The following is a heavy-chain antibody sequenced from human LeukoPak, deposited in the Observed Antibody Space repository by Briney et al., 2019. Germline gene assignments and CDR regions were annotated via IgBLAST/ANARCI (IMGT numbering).Heavy chain of an antibody. CDR2: IKSKTDGGTT. J-gene: IGHJ4*02. CDR3: TTDFGYFDWLSLSY. V-gene: IGHV3-15*01. Sequence: GGSLRLSCAASGFTFSSYAMSWVRQAPGKGLEWVGRIKSKTDGGTTDYAAPVKGRFTISRDDSKNTLYLQMNSLKTEDTAVYYCTTDFGYFDWLSLSYWGQGTLVTVSS. CDR1: GFTFSSYA. D-gene: IGHD3-9*01.